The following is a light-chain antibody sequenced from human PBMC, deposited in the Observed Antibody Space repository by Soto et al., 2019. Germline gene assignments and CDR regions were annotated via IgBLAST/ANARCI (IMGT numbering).Light chain of an antibody. CDR3: AAWDDSLRGPV. CDR2: SDN. J-gene: IGLJ3*02. Sequence: QSVLTQPPSASGTPGQRFTVSCSGSSSNIGTNTVNWYQQLPGTAPKLLIYSDNQRPSGVPDRFSGSKSGTSASLAISGLQSEDESDYYCAAWDDSLRGPVFGGGTKLTVL. CDR1: SSNIGTNT. V-gene: IGLV1-44*01.